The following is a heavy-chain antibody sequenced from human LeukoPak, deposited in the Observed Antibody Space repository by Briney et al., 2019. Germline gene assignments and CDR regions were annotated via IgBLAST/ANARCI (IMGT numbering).Heavy chain of an antibody. J-gene: IGHJ4*02. CDR1: GSTVSSNH. D-gene: IGHD3-10*01. Sequence: PGGSLRLSCAVPGSTVSSNHMSWVRQAPGKGLEWVSVFYSGGDTHYADSVKGRFTISRDNSKNTLYLQMNSLRAEDTAVYYCARENVPTYYYGSGSYYLFDYWGQGTLVTVSS. V-gene: IGHV3-53*05. CDR2: FYSGGDT. CDR3: ARENVPTYYYGSGSYYLFDY.